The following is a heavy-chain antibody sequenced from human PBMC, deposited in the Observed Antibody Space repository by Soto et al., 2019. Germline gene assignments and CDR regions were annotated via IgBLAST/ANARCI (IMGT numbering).Heavy chain of an antibody. J-gene: IGHJ4*02. CDR1: GYSFTNYW. Sequence: PGESLKISCNGSGYSFTNYWIGWVRQMPGKGLEWMGIMYPGDSDTRYSPSFQGQVTMSADRSISTAYLQWSSLKASDTAIYYCARRPSRWYYFDYWGEGTLVTVSS. CDR3: ARRPSRWYYFDY. CDR2: MYPGDSDT. D-gene: IGHD2-2*01. V-gene: IGHV5-51*01.